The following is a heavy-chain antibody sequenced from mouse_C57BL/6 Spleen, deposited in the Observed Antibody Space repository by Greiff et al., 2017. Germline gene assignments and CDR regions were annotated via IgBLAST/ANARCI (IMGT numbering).Heavy chain of an antibody. CDR2: IYPGDGDT. J-gene: IGHJ2*01. CDR1: GYAFSSSW. V-gene: IGHV1-82*01. CDR3: AREAQHYYGSSCYYFDY. Sequence: VQLQESGPELVKPGASVKISCKASGYAFSSSWMNWVKQRPGKGLEWIGRIYPGDGDTNYNGKFKGKATLTADKSSSTAYMQLSSLTSEDSAVYFCAREAQHYYGSSCYYFDYWGQGTTLTVSS. D-gene: IGHD1-1*01.